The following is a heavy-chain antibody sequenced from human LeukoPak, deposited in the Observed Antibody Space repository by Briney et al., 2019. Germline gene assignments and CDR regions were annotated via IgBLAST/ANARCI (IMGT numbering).Heavy chain of an antibody. J-gene: IGHJ3*02. CDR2: ISWNSGSI. Sequence: GGSLTLSCAASGFTFDDYAMHWVRQAPGKGLEWVSGISWNSGSIGYADSVKGRFTISRDNAKNSLYLQMNSLRAEDTALYYCAKDGRYYGSGSYLDAFDIWGQGTMVTVSS. V-gene: IGHV3-9*01. CDR3: AKDGRYYGSGSYLDAFDI. D-gene: IGHD3-10*01. CDR1: GFTFDDYA.